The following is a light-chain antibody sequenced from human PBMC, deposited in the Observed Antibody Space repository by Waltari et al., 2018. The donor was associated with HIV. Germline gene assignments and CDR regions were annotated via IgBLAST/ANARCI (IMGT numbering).Light chain of an antibody. CDR3: AAWDDSLNGYV. CDR1: TSNSGRTD. CDR2: DDV. V-gene: IGLV1-36*01. Sequence: QSVLTQPPSVSEAPGQRVTISCSGSTSNSGRTDVNWYQQVPGKATKLLMYDDVLCSSGVSARFSCSKSGNSASLAISELQSQDEADYDCAAWDDSLNGYVFGSGTKVTVL. J-gene: IGLJ1*01.